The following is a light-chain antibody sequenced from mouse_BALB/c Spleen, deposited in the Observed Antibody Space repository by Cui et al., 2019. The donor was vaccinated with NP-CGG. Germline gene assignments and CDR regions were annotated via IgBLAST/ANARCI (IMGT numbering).Light chain of an antibody. CDR2: GTN. J-gene: IGLJ1*01. CDR3: ALWYSNHWV. V-gene: IGLV1*01. Sequence: QAVVTQESSLTTSPGETVTLTCRSSNGAITITNDANWVQEKPDHLFTGLIGGTNNRAPGVPARFSGSLIGDKAALTITGAQTEDEAIYFCALWYSNHWVFGGGTKLTVL. CDR1: NGAITITND.